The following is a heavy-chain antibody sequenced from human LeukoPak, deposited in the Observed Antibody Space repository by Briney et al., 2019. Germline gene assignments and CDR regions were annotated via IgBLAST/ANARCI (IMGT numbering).Heavy chain of an antibody. Sequence: PGGSLRLSCAASGFTFNTNAMSWVRQAPGKGLEWVLAISGRTGGTYYADSVKGRFTISRDNSKSTLYLQMDSLRAEDTAVYYCAKCGNSGCHLIDYWGQGTLVTVSS. J-gene: IGHJ4*02. D-gene: IGHD5-12*01. CDR2: ISGRTGGT. V-gene: IGHV3-23*01. CDR1: GFTFNTNA. CDR3: AKCGNSGCHLIDY.